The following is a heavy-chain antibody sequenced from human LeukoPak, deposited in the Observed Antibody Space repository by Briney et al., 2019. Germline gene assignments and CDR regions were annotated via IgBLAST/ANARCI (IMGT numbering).Heavy chain of an antibody. CDR1: GFTFSSYD. CDR2: IGTAGDT. Sequence: GGSLRLSCAASGFTFSSYDMHWVRQATGKGLEWVSAIGTAGDTYYPGSVKGRFTISRENAKNSLYLQMNSLRAGDTAVYYCARGRPVYGSGSNFDYWGQGTLVTVSS. V-gene: IGHV3-13*01. CDR3: ARGRPVYGSGSNFDY. D-gene: IGHD3-10*01. J-gene: IGHJ4*02.